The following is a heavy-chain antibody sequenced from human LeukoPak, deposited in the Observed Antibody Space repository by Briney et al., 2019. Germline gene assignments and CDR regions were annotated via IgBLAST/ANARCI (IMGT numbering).Heavy chain of an antibody. Sequence: SGPALVKPTQTLTLTCTFSGFSLSTSGMCVSCIRQPPGKALEWLARIDRDDHKHYSTSLKTRLTNSTETSKNQVVLTMTNMDPVDTATYYCARTEIAAAGWFDPWGQGTLVTVSS. CDR3: ARTEIAAAGWFDP. V-gene: IGHV2-70*11. J-gene: IGHJ5*02. D-gene: IGHD6-13*01. CDR1: GFSLSTSGMC. CDR2: IDRDDHK.